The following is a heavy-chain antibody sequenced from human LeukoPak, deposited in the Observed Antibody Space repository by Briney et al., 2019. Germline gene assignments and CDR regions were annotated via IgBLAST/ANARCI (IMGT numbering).Heavy chain of an antibody. CDR3: ARARSYYAYYYMDV. V-gene: IGHV4-61*02. D-gene: IGHD3-22*01. CDR1: GGSISSSSYY. Sequence: SETLSLTCTVSGGSISSSSYYWSWIRQPAGKGLEWIGRIYTSGSTNYNPSLKSRVTISVDTSKNQFSLKLSSVTAADTAVYYCARARSYYAYYYMDVWGKGTTVTISS. CDR2: IYTSGST. J-gene: IGHJ6*03.